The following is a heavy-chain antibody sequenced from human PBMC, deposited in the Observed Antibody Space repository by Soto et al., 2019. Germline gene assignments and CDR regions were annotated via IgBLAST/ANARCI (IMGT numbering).Heavy chain of an antibody. CDR1: GFTFSSYG. CDR2: ISYDGTNK. V-gene: IGHV3-30*03. Sequence: GGSLRLSCAASGFTFSSYGMHWVRLAPGKGLEWVAVISYDGTNKYYADSVKGRFTISRDNSKNTLYLQMNSLRAEDTAVYYCARDLYRHDYSKHFPWSDPWGQGTLVTVSS. D-gene: IGHD4-4*01. J-gene: IGHJ5*02. CDR3: ARDLYRHDYSKHFPWSDP.